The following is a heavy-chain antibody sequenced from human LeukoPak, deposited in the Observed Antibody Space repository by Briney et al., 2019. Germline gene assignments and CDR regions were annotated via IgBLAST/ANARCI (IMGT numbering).Heavy chain of an antibody. CDR1: GGSFSGYY. CDR3: ARGLKFAYYYDSSGYYYERGYFDY. J-gene: IGHJ4*02. D-gene: IGHD3-22*01. Sequence: SETLSLTCAVYGGSFSGYYWSWIRQPPGKGLEWIGEINHSGSTNYNPSLKSRVTISVDTSKNQFSLKLSSVTAEDTAVYYCARGLKFAYYYDSSGYYYERGYFDYWGQGTLVTVSS. V-gene: IGHV4-34*01. CDR2: INHSGST.